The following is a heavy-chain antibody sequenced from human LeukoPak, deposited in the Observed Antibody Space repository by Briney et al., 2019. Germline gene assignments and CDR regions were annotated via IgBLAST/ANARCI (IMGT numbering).Heavy chain of an antibody. Sequence: SETLSLTCAVYGGSFSGYYWSWIRQPPGKGLEWIGEINHSGSTNYNPSLKSRVTISVDTSKNQFSLKLSSVTAADTAVYYCARLKSLWFGELSGYWFDPWGQGTLVTVSS. CDR2: INHSGST. D-gene: IGHD3-10*01. V-gene: IGHV4-34*01. J-gene: IGHJ5*02. CDR1: GGSFSGYY. CDR3: ARLKSLWFGELSGYWFDP.